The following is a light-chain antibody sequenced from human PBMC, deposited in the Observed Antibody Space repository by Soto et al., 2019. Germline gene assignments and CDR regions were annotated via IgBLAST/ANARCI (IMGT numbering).Light chain of an antibody. CDR2: DVS. J-gene: IGKJ1*01. Sequence: DTQMTQSPSYVSASVGDKLTITCRASQNTRDWVAWYQQKPGQAPKLLIYDVSKLFAGVPSRFSGSGSGTDFTLTISRLEPEDFAVYYCQQYGSSGTFGQGTKVEIK. CDR3: QQYGSSGT. V-gene: IGKV1-5*01. CDR1: QNTRDW.